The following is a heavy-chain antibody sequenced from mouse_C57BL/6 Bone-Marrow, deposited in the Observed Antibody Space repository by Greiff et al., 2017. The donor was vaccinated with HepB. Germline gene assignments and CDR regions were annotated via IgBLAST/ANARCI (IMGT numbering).Heavy chain of an antibody. D-gene: IGHD1-1*01. CDR3: AILYGSSNWYFDV. CDR2: IYPREGST. J-gene: IGHJ1*03. Sequence: VQLQQSDAELVKPGASVKISCKVSGYTFTDHTIHWMKQRPEQGLEWIGYIYPREGSTKNNEKFKGKATLTADKSSRTAYMQLNSLTSEESAVYFCAILYGSSNWYFDVWGTGTTVTVSS. V-gene: IGHV1-78*01. CDR1: GYTFTDHT.